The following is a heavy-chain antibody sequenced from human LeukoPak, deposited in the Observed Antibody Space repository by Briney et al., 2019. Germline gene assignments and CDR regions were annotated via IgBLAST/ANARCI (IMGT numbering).Heavy chain of an antibody. CDR2: FHYSGST. D-gene: IGHD3-22*01. CDR1: GGSISSTSDY. CDR3: ARHYYDTTGCPFDY. Sequence: SETLSLTCTVSGGSISSTSDYWDWIRQPPGKGLEWIGTFHYSGSTYYNPSLNSRVTISVGTSKNQFSLRLSSVTAADTAVYYCARHYYDTTGCPFDYWGQGTLVTVSS. V-gene: IGHV4-39*01. J-gene: IGHJ4*02.